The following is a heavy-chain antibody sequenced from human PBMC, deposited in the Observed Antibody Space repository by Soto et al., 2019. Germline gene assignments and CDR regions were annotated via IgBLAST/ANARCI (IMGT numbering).Heavy chain of an antibody. CDR3: ARKSGRECHSGGGCFALDV. CDR2: IVPLSDRT. CDR1: GETLNSNP. Sequence: QVPLVQSGAEVKKPGSSLKVSCKVFGETLNSNPIGWVRQAPGQGLEWVGGIVPLSDRTNYAQELQGRVTVTADGSTSTVYMELSNLKSDDTAVYYCARKSGRECHSGGGCFALDVWGQGSLITVSS. D-gene: IGHD2-15*01. J-gene: IGHJ4*02. V-gene: IGHV1-69*01.